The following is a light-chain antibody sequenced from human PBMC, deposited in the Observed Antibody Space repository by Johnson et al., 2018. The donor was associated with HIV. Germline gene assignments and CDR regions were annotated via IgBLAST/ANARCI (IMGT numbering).Light chain of an antibody. Sequence: QSALTQPPSVSAAPGQKVTISCSGTSSNIGNNYVSWYQHLPGTAPKVLIYDNDKRPSGIPGRFSGSKSGPSATLGITGLQTGDEADYYCGTWDSSLTSYVFGAGTKVTVL. J-gene: IGLJ1*01. CDR2: DND. CDR3: GTWDSSLTSYV. V-gene: IGLV1-51*01. CDR1: SSNIGNNY.